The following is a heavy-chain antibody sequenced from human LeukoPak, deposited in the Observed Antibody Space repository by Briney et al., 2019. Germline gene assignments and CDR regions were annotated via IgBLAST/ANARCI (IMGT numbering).Heavy chain of an antibody. CDR2: IYNCGST. D-gene: IGHD6-19*01. CDR3: ARPAGSGWYYFDY. V-gene: IGHV4-59*08. Sequence: SETLSLTCTVSGASISSHYWSWIRQPPGKGLEWIGYIYNCGSTNYNPSLKSRLTISLDTSKNQFSLKLGSVTAADTAVYYCARPAGSGWYYFDYWGQGTLVTVSS. CDR1: GASISSHY. J-gene: IGHJ4*02.